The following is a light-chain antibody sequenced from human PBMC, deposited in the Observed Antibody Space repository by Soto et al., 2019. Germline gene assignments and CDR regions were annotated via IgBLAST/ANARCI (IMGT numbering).Light chain of an antibody. J-gene: IGLJ3*02. V-gene: IGLV6-57*02. CDR3: QSYDSSNHGV. CDR2: EDN. CDR1: SGSIASNY. Sequence: NFMLTQHHSVSESPGKTVTISCTGSSGSIASNYVQWYQQRPGSAPTTVIYEDNQRPSGVPDRFSGSIDSSSNSASLTISGLKTEDEADYYCQSYDSSNHGVFGGGTKLTVL.